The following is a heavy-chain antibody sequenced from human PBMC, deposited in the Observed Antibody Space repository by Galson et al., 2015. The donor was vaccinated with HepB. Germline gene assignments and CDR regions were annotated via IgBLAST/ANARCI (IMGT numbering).Heavy chain of an antibody. Sequence: SLRLSCAASGFNFADAWMTWVRQAPGKGLEWVGRIKSKRDGGTTDYAAPVRGRFTISRDDSKNTVSLQMNGLKTEDTAVYFCARSWNRVLDYWGQGTMVTVSS. J-gene: IGHJ4*02. CDR2: IKSKRDGGTT. CDR1: GFNFADAW. V-gene: IGHV3-15*01. CDR3: ARSWNRVLDY. D-gene: IGHD1/OR15-1a*01.